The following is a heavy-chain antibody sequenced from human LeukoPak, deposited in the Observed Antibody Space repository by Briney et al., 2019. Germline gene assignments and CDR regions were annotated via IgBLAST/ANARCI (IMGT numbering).Heavy chain of an antibody. Sequence: SETLSLTCTVSGYSISSGYYWGWIRQPPGKGLEWIGSIYHSGSTYYDPSLKSRVTISVDTSKNQFSLKLSSVTAADTAVYYCATSIPKEYYDFWSGPNWFDPWGQGTLVTVSS. J-gene: IGHJ5*02. CDR1: GYSISSGYY. CDR2: IYHSGST. V-gene: IGHV4-38-2*02. CDR3: ATSIPKEYYDFWSGPNWFDP. D-gene: IGHD3-3*01.